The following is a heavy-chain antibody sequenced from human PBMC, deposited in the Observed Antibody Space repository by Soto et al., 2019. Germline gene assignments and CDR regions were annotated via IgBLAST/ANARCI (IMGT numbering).Heavy chain of an antibody. J-gene: IGHJ6*02. CDR2: IMPIFRTP. Sequence: QVQLEQSGAEVKKPGSSVKVSCKASGGTFSNSAISWVRQAPGQGLEWMGGIMPIFRTPDYAQKFQGRVTITADESTSTAYRELSGLRSDDTAVYYCARDKARQQLGGNYYYILDVWGQGTTVTVSS. CDR1: GGTFSNSA. CDR3: ARDKARQQLGGNYYYILDV. D-gene: IGHD3-3*02. V-gene: IGHV1-69*12.